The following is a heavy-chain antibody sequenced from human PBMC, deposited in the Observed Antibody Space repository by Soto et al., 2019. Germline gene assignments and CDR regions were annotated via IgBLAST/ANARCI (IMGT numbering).Heavy chain of an antibody. D-gene: IGHD2-15*01. CDR2: LYYTGGT. CDR1: GGSVSSGYY. Sequence: QVQLQESGPGLVKPSETLSLTCSVSGGSVSSGYYWNWIRQSPGKGLEWIGHLYYTGGTNYNPSLKSRVTISVDTSKNQFFLNLTSVTAADTAVYYCARGPIPVVRRYFDSWGQGIPVTVSS. V-gene: IGHV4-61*01. CDR3: ARGPIPVVRRYFDS. J-gene: IGHJ4*02.